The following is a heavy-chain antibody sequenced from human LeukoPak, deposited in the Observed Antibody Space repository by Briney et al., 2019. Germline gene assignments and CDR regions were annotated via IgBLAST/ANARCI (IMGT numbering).Heavy chain of an antibody. Sequence: YPSETLSLTRTISSGSIDNFYWSWIRQPAGKGLEWIGQIYFSGNTKYNPSLKSRVTISVDRSENQFSLKLNSVTAADTAVYFCARHLWSEYHKFDYWGQGTLVTVSS. CDR2: IYFSGNT. J-gene: IGHJ4*02. D-gene: IGHD3-3*01. CDR1: SGSIDNFY. V-gene: IGHV4-59*01. CDR3: ARHLWSEYHKFDY.